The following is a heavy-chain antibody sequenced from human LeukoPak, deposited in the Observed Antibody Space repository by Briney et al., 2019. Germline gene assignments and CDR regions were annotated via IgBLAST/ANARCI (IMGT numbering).Heavy chain of an antibody. Sequence: PGGSLRLSCAASGFTFSSYGMHWVRQAPGKGLEWVAVISYDGSNKYYADSVKGRFTISRDNSKNTLYLQMNSLRAEDTAVYYCAKRRSAAADYSLDYWGQGTLVTVSS. CDR3: AKRRSAAADYSLDY. D-gene: IGHD2-2*01. V-gene: IGHV3-30*18. J-gene: IGHJ4*02. CDR2: ISYDGSNK. CDR1: GFTFSSYG.